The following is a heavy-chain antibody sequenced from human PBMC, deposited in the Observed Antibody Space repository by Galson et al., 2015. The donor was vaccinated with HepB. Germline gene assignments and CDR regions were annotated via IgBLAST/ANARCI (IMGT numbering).Heavy chain of an antibody. D-gene: IGHD3-10*01. J-gene: IGHJ4*02. V-gene: IGHV1-69*13. CDR3: ARENRYYGSGSYYKGGIGMYY. Sequence: SVKVSCKASGGTFSSYAISWVRQAPGQGLEWMGGIIPIFGTANYAQKFQGRVTITADESTSTAYMELSSLRSEDTAVYYCARENRYYGSGSYYKGGIGMYYWGQGTLVTVSS. CDR2: IIPIFGTA. CDR1: GGTFSSYA.